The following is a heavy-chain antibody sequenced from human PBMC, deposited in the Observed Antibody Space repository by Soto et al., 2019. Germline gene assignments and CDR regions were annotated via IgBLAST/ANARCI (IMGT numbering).Heavy chain of an antibody. CDR3: ARTGDLDAFDI. J-gene: IGHJ3*02. Sequence: GGSLRLSCAASGFTFSSYSMNWVRQAPGKGLEWVSYISSSSSTIYYADSVKGRFTISRDNAKNSLYLQMNSLRVEDTAVYYCARTGDLDAFDIWGQGTMVTVSS. V-gene: IGHV3-48*04. CDR2: ISSSSSTI. D-gene: IGHD7-27*01. CDR1: GFTFSSYS.